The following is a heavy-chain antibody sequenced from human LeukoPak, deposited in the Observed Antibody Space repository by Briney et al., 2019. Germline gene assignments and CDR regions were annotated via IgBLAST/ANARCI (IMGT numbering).Heavy chain of an antibody. Sequence: SETLSLTCTVSAGSISSYYWSWIRQPPGKGLEWIGYIYYSGSTNYNPSLKSRVTMSVDTSKNQFSLKLSSVTAADTAVYYCAGLREGAFDIWGQGTMVTVSS. CDR1: AGSISSYY. V-gene: IGHV4-59*08. CDR2: IYYSGST. J-gene: IGHJ3*02. D-gene: IGHD3-16*01. CDR3: AGLREGAFDI.